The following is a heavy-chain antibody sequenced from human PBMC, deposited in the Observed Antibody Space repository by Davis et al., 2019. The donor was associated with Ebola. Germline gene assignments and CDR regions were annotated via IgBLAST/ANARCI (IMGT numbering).Heavy chain of an antibody. CDR1: GGSFSGYY. CDR2: INHSGST. V-gene: IGHV4-34*01. Sequence: SETLSLTCAVYGGSFSGYYWSWIRQPPGKGLEWIGEINHSGSTNYNPSLKSRVTISVDTSKNQFSLKLSSVTAADTAVYYCARDPPGLYGMDVWGQGTTVTVSS. CDR3: ARDPPGLYGMDV. J-gene: IGHJ6*02.